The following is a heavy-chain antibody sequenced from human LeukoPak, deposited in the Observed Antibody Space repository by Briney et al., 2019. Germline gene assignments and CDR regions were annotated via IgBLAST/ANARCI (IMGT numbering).Heavy chain of an antibody. J-gene: IGHJ4*02. CDR2: ISGSGDYT. D-gene: IGHD2/OR15-2a*01. CDR1: GFTFSSHG. V-gene: IGHV3-23*01. Sequence: GGTLRLSCAASGFTFSSHGMSWVRQAPGKGLEWVSTISGSGDYTYYADSVKGRFTISRDNSKNTLYLQMNSLRAEDTAVYYCANQDSTEYSYYFDFWGQGTLVTVSS. CDR3: ANQDSTEYSYYFDF.